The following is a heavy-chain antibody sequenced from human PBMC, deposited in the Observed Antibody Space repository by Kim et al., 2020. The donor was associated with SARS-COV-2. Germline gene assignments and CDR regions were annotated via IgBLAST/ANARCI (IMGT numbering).Heavy chain of an antibody. Sequence: SETLSLTCVVSGHSIISGYYWGWVRQPPGKGLEWIGSIHESGSSSYNPSLKGRVTISADTSKNQFSLTLNSVTAADTAVYYCARDRYGGSSRYFDYWGQG. J-gene: IGHJ4*02. V-gene: IGHV4-38-2*02. CDR3: ARDRYGGSSRYFDY. CDR1: GHSIISGYY. CDR2: IHESGSS. D-gene: IGHD2-15*01.